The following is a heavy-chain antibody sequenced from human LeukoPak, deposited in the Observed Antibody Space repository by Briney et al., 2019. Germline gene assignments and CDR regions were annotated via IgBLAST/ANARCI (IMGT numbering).Heavy chain of an antibody. V-gene: IGHV3-11*06. J-gene: IGHJ4*02. D-gene: IGHD3-10*01. CDR2: ISSSSGYT. CDR1: GFTFSDYY. Sequence: PGGSLRLSCAASGFTFSDYYMSWIRQAPGKGLEWVSYISSSSGYTNYADSVKGRFTISRDNAKNSLYLQMNSLRAEDTAVYYCARERGSGSYWGQGTLVTVSS. CDR3: ARERGSGSY.